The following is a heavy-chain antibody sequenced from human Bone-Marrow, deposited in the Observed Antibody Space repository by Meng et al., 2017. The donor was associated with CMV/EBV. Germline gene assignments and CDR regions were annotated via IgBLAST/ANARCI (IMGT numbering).Heavy chain of an antibody. D-gene: IGHD5-18*01. J-gene: IGHJ4*02. Sequence: GGSLRLSCAASGFTFSSYAMHWVRQAPGKGLEWVAVISYDGSNKYYADSVKGRFTISRDNSKNTLYLQMNSLRAEDTAVYYCARRIQPYYFDYWGQGNLVTVSS. V-gene: IGHV3-30*04. CDR3: ARRIQPYYFDY. CDR2: ISYDGSNK. CDR1: GFTFSSYA.